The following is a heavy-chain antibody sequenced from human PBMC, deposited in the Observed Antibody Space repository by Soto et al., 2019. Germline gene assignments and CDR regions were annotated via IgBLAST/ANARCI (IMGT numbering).Heavy chain of an antibody. J-gene: IGHJ6*02. CDR2: IYPGDSDT. CDR3: ARRFDFWSGSGSYYYGLDV. V-gene: IGHV5-51*01. Sequence: GESLTIYCTSSGDSFTRYWIVWVRQMPGKGLEWMGIIYPGDSDTRYSPSFQGQVTISADKSISTAYLQWSSLKASDTAMYYCARRFDFWSGSGSYYYGLDVWGQGTTVTVSS. D-gene: IGHD3-3*01. CDR1: GDSFTRYW.